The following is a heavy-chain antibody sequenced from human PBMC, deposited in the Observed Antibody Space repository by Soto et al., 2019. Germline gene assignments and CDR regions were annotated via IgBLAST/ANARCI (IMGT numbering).Heavy chain of an antibody. CDR2: INAGNGNT. D-gene: IGHD6-19*01. CDR3: ARALAVPAGFDY. Sequence: QVQLVQSGAEEKKPGASVKVSCKASGYTFTSYAMHWVRQAPGQRLEWMGWINAGNGNTKYSQKFQGRVTITRDTTPNTVYRELSSLRSEQTAVYCCARALAVPAGFDYWGQGTLVTVSS. V-gene: IGHV1-3*05. J-gene: IGHJ4*02. CDR1: GYTFTSYA.